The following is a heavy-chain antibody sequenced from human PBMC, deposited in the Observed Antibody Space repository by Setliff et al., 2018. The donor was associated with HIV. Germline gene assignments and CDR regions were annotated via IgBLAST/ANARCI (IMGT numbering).Heavy chain of an antibody. V-gene: IGHV3-21*06. CDR2: ISSSSSYI. CDR1: GFTFSSYS. CDR3: ARDPTYYFDSSGPYDAFDI. D-gene: IGHD3-22*01. Sequence: PGGSLRLSCAASGFTFSSYSMNWVRQAPGKGLEWVSSISSSSSYIYYADSVKGRFTISRDNVKNSLYLEMNSLRAEDTAVYYCARDPTYYFDSSGPYDAFDIWGQGTMVTVSS. J-gene: IGHJ3*02.